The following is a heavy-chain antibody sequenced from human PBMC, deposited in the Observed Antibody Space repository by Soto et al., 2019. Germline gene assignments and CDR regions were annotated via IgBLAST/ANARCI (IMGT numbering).Heavy chain of an antibody. Sequence: QVQLQESGPGLVKPSETLSLTCTVSGGSISSYSWSWIRQPPGTGLEWIWYIYSRGRINYNPALKIRGTISVDTAKTQFSLKLNSVTAADTAVYYWARRPPRRNGFDPWGQGTLVTVSS. J-gene: IGHJ5*02. CDR1: GGSISSYS. CDR3: ARRPPRRNGFDP. V-gene: IGHV4-59*08. CDR2: IYSRGRI.